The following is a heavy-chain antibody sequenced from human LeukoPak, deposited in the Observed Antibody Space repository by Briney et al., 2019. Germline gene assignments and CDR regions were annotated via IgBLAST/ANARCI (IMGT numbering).Heavy chain of an antibody. D-gene: IGHD2-2*01. Sequence: PSETLSLTCTVSGGSISSYYWSWIRQPPGRGLEWIGYIYYSGSTTYNPSLKSRVTISVDASKNQFSLKLSSVTAADTAVYYCARIRSSASPFDYWGQGTLVTVSS. CDR3: ARIRSSASPFDY. V-gene: IGHV4-59*01. CDR1: GGSISSYY. J-gene: IGHJ4*02. CDR2: IYYSGST.